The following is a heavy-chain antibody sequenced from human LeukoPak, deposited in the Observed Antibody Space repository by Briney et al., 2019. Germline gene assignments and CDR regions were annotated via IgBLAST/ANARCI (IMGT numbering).Heavy chain of an antibody. CDR1: GGTFNNSA. CDR2: IMPLFGTA. CDR3: ARDVHGDYGSGWFDP. Sequence: SVKVSFKTSGGTFNNSAISWVRQAPGQGLEWLGGIMPLFGTAGYAQKFQGRVTITKDESTRTVYLELTSLTSDDTAVYYCARDVHGDYGSGWFDPWGQGTLVSVSS. V-gene: IGHV1-69*05. J-gene: IGHJ5*02. D-gene: IGHD4-17*01.